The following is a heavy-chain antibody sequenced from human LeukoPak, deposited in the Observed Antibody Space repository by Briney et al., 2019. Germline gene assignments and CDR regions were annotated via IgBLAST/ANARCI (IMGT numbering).Heavy chain of an antibody. J-gene: IGHJ4*02. CDR2: LYCGGYT. D-gene: IGHD1-26*01. CDR1: GFTVSSNY. CDR3: AREVVAVGAAGGEFDC. V-gene: IGHV3-53*01. Sequence: PGGSLRLSRAASGFTVSSNYMSWVRQAPGKGLEWVSVLYCGGYTYHADSVRGRFTISRDNSKKILYLQVNSLGAEDTAVYYCAREVVAVGAAGGEFDCWGQGTLVTVSS.